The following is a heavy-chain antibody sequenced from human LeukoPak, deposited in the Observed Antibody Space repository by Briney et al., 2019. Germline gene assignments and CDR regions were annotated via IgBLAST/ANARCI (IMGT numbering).Heavy chain of an antibody. CDR3: AIQRGYSGYVRY. J-gene: IGHJ4*02. V-gene: IGHV1-24*01. CDR2: FDPEDGET. D-gene: IGHD5-12*01. Sequence: SVKVSCKVSGYTLTELSMHWVRQAPGKGLEWMGGFDPEDGETIYAQKFQGRVTMTEDTSTHTAYMELSSLRSEDTAVYYCAIQRGYSGYVRYWGQGTLVTVSS. CDR1: GYTLTELS.